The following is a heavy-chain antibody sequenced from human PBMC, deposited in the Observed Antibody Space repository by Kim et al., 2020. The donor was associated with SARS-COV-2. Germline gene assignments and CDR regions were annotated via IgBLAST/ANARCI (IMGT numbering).Heavy chain of an antibody. D-gene: IGHD6-13*01. Sequence: GGSLRLSCAASGFTFSSYAMSWVRQAPGKGLEWVSAISGSGGSTYYADSVKGRFTISRDNSKNTLYLQMNSLTAEDTAVYYCAKVTDFYSSSWSFDYWGQGTLVTVSS. CDR3: AKVTDFYSSSWSFDY. V-gene: IGHV3-23*01. CDR2: ISGSGGST. CDR1: GFTFSSYA. J-gene: IGHJ4*02.